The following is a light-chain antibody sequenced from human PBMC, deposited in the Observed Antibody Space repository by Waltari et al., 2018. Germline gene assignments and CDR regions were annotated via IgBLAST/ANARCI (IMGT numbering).Light chain of an antibody. V-gene: IGLV3-21*02. Sequence: SYVLTQPPSASVAPGQSATNARWGSPVGGHSVPWYPQKPGQAPVLVVHDDNARPSGIPDRFSGSNSGDTATLTISRVEVGDEADYYCQVWDSSPETVVFGGGTKLTVL. CDR1: PVGGHS. J-gene: IGLJ2*01. CDR3: QVWDSSPETVV. CDR2: DDN.